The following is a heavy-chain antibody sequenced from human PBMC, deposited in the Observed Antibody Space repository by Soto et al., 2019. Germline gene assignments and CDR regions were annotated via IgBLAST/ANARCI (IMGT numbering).Heavy chain of an antibody. CDR3: ARGVYGSGSYYYNWFDP. CDR2: ISYDGSNK. Sequence: GGSLRLSCAASGFTFSSYAMHWVRQAPGKGLEWVAVISYDGSNKYYADSVKGRFTISRDNSKNTLYLQMNSLRAEDTAVYYCARGVYGSGSYYYNWFDPWGQGTLVTVSS. V-gene: IGHV3-30-3*01. D-gene: IGHD3-10*01. J-gene: IGHJ5*02. CDR1: GFTFSSYA.